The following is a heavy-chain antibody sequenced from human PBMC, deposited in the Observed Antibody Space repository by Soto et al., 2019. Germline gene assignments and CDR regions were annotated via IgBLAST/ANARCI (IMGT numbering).Heavy chain of an antibody. J-gene: IGHJ4*02. D-gene: IGHD4-17*01. CDR2: ISWDGGST. V-gene: IGHV3-43*01. CDR1: GFTFDDYT. Sequence: EVQLVESGGVVVQPGGSLRLSCAASGFTFDDYTMHWVRQAPGKGLEWVSLISWDGGSTYYADSVKGRFTISRDNSKNSLYLKMNRMRTEDTALYYCAKDYLDYVGCHYFDYWGQGTLVTASS. CDR3: AKDYLDYVGCHYFDY.